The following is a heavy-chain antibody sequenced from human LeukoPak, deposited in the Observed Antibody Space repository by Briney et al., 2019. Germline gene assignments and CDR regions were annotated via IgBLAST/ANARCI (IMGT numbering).Heavy chain of an antibody. D-gene: IGHD3-3*01. CDR3: ARAHTFYDFWSGYFDY. J-gene: IGHJ4*02. Sequence: GGSLRLSCAASGFTFSSYSVNWVRQAPGKGLEWVSSVSPSTTYIYYADSVKGRFTISRDNAKNSLYLQMNSLRADDTAVYFCARAHTFYDFWSGYFDYWGQGTLVTVSS. V-gene: IGHV3-21*01. CDR1: GFTFSSYS. CDR2: VSPSTTYI.